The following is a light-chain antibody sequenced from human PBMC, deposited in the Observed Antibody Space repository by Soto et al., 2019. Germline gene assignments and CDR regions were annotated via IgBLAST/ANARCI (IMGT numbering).Light chain of an antibody. J-gene: IGLJ3*02. CDR3: SSYISRTMLL. Sequence: QSALTQPASVSGSPGQSITISCTGTSSDVGGYNYVSWYQQHPGKAPKLMIYEVSNRPSGVSNRFSGSKSGNTASLTISGLQAEDEADYDCSSYISRTMLLFGGGTKLTVL. V-gene: IGLV2-14*01. CDR1: SSDVGGYNY. CDR2: EVS.